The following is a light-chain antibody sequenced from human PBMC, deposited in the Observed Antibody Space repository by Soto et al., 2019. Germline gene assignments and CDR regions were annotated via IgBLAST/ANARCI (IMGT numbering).Light chain of an antibody. Sequence: EVLLTQSPVTLSLSPGERATLSCRASQSVSGYLSWYQQKPGHAPRLLIFDATHRATGVPARFSGSGSGTDFTLTISSLEPEDFAVYYCQQRDSGPPYNFGQGTRLEIK. V-gene: IGKV3-11*01. CDR2: DAT. CDR3: QQRDSGPPYN. CDR1: QSVSGY. J-gene: IGKJ2*01.